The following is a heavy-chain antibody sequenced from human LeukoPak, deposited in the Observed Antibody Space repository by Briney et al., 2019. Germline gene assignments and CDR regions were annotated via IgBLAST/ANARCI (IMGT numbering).Heavy chain of an antibody. Sequence: SETLSLTCTVSGGSVSSGSYYWSWIRQPPGKGLEWIGYIYYSGSTNYNPSLKSRVTISVDTSKNQFSLKLSSVTAADTAVYYCARESSAARVPYYYYYMDVWGKGITVTVSS. J-gene: IGHJ6*03. CDR2: IYYSGST. V-gene: IGHV4-61*01. CDR3: ARESSAARVPYYYYYMDV. CDR1: GGSVSSGSYY. D-gene: IGHD6-13*01.